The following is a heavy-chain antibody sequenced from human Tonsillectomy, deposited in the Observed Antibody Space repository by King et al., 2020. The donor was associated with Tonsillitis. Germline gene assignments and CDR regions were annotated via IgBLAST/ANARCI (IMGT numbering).Heavy chain of an antibody. V-gene: IGHV3-11*01. D-gene: IGHD1-26*01. J-gene: IGHJ3*02. CDR1: GVSLSDYY. CDR2: ISSSGGTI. CDR3: ARYVGGPKDAFDI. Sequence: VQLVESGGGLVKPEGSLRLSCAVSGVSLSDYYMSWLRQAPGKGLEGLSYISSSGGTIFYADSVSGRFTISKNGAKNLLYLEMNSLSPDDSAVYYCARYVGGPKDAFDIWGQGTMVTVSS.